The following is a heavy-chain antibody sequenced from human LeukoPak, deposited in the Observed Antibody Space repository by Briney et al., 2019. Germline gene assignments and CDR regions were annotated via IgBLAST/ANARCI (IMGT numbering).Heavy chain of an antibody. CDR2: INYSETT. CDR3: ARGIFGMVINGFDI. CDR1: GVSISSYY. V-gene: IGHV4-59*01. J-gene: IGHJ3*02. Sequence: PSETLSLTCTVSGVSISSYYWSWIRQPPGKGLEWIGYINYSETTNYIPSLKRRVTISVDTSKNQFSLRLSSVTAADTAVYYCARGIFGMVINGFDIWGQGTMVTVPS. D-gene: IGHD3-3*01.